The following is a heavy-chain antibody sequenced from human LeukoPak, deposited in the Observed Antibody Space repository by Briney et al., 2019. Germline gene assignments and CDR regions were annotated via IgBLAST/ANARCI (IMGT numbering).Heavy chain of an antibody. D-gene: IGHD2-2*01. CDR2: INPNSGGT. V-gene: IGHV1-2*02. CDR3: ARSVVVPAAMWFDY. CDR1: GYTFTGYY. Sequence: ASVKVSCKASGYTFTGYYMHWVRQAPGQGLEWMGWINPNSGGTNYAQKFQGRVTMTRDTSISTAYMELSSLRSEDTAVYYCARSVVVPAAMWFDYWGQGTLVTVSS. J-gene: IGHJ4*02.